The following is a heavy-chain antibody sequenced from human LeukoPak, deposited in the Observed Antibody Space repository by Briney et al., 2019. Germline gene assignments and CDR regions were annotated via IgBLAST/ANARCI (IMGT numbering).Heavy chain of an antibody. V-gene: IGHV1-2*02. CDR3: AREYYDSSAYNQEAIDY. Sequence: GASVKVSCKTSGYSFTAFYIHWVRQAPGQGLEWLGWINPNSGGTNYAQKFQGRVTMTRDTSISTAYMELSRLRSDDTAVYYCAREYYDSSAYNQEAIDYWGQGTLVTVSS. CDR2: INPNSGGT. CDR1: GYSFTAFY. J-gene: IGHJ4*02. D-gene: IGHD3-22*01.